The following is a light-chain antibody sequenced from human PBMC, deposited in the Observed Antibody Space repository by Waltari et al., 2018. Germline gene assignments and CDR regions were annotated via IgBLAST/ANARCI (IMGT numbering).Light chain of an antibody. Sequence: QSALTQFPSASGSPGQSVTISCTGTSSDVGGNDYISWYQQHPGKAPKVIIYEVYKRPSGVPDRFSGSKSGHTASLTVSGLQAEDEANYYCSSYAGKYVFGGGTKLTVL. V-gene: IGLV2-8*01. CDR1: SSDVGGNDY. J-gene: IGLJ3*02. CDR2: EVY. CDR3: SSYAGKYV.